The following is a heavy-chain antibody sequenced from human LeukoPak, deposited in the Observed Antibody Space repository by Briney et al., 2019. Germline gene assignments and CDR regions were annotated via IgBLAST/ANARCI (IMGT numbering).Heavy chain of an antibody. CDR3: ARQKGAVPSPSDGAFDI. Sequence: GGSLRLSCAVSGFTFTSYNMNWVRQAPGKGLEWISYISSGSSTIYYADSVKGRFTISRDNAKNSLSLQMNSLRAEDTAVYYCARQKGAVPSPSDGAFDIWGQGTMVTVSS. CDR2: ISSGSSTI. CDR1: GFTFTSYN. D-gene: IGHD2-2*01. J-gene: IGHJ3*02. V-gene: IGHV3-48*01.